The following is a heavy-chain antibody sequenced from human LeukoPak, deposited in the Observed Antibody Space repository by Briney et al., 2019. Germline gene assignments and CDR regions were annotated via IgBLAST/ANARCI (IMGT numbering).Heavy chain of an antibody. D-gene: IGHD4-17*01. CDR2: IYYSGST. CDR3: ARALRPDYGDYGEGYYFDY. Sequence: SETLSLTCTVSGGSISSGDYYWSWIRQPPGKGLEWIGYIYYSGSTYYNPSLKSRVTISVDTSKNQFSLKLSSVTAADTAVYYCARALRPDYGDYGEGYYFDYWGQGTLVTVSS. J-gene: IGHJ4*02. V-gene: IGHV4-30-4*08. CDR1: GGSISSGDYY.